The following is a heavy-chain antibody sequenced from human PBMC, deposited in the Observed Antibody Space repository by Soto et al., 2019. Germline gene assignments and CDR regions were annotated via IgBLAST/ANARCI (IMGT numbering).Heavy chain of an antibody. CDR3: ARRVQLWLYYYYYGMDV. D-gene: IGHD5-18*01. V-gene: IGHV4-39*01. J-gene: IGHJ6*02. Sequence: SETLSLTCTVSGGSISSSSYYWGWIRQPPGKGLEWIGSIYYSGSTYYNPSLKSRVTISVDTSKNQFSLKLSSVTAADTAVYYCARRVQLWLYYYYYGMDVWGQGTTVTVSS. CDR1: GGSISSSSYY. CDR2: IYYSGST.